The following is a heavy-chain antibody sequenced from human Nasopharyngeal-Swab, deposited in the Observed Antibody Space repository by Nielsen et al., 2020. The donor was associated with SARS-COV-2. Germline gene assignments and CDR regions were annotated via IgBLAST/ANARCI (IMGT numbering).Heavy chain of an antibody. CDR3: ARDRGRYGYFKYYYYYMDV. J-gene: IGHJ6*03. Sequence: SVKVSCKASRGTLSCDTISWVRQAPGQGLEGMGGIIPIFGTAYYAQKFQGRVTITSDESTSTAYMELSRLSSEDAAVYYCARDRGRYGYFKYYYYYMDVWGKGTTVTVSS. CDR1: RGTLSCDT. V-gene: IGHV1-69*13. D-gene: IGHD5-18*01. CDR2: IIPIFGTA.